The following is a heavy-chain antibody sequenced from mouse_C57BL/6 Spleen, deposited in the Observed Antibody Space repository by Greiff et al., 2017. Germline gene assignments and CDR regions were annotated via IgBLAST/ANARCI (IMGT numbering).Heavy chain of an antibody. D-gene: IGHD2-5*01. Sequence: EVQVVESGPELVKPGASVKISCKASGYSFTGYYMNWVKQSPEKSLEWIGEINPSTGGTTYNQKFKAKATLTVDKSSSTAYMQLKSLTSEDSAVYYCARGFYSNYVGFAYWGQGTLVTVSA. CDR3: ARGFYSNYVGFAY. CDR2: INPSTGGT. CDR1: GYSFTGYY. J-gene: IGHJ3*01. V-gene: IGHV1-42*01.